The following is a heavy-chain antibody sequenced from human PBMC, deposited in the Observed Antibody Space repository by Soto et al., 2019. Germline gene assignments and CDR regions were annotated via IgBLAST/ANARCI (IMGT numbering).Heavy chain of an antibody. D-gene: IGHD3-10*01. V-gene: IGHV3-15*01. Sequence: EVQLVESGGGLVTPGGSLRLSCTASGFTFSNAWMSWVRQAPGKGLEWVGRIKSKTDGGTTDYAAPVKGRFSISRDDSETTLFLQMNSLKTEDTAVYYCTTGTTTIIRVDYWGQGTLVIVSS. J-gene: IGHJ4*02. CDR3: TTGTTTIIRVDY. CDR2: IKSKTDGGTT. CDR1: GFTFSNAW.